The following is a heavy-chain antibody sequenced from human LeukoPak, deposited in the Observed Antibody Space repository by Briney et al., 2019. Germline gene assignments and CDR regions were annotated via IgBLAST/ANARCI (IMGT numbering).Heavy chain of an antibody. CDR1: SGSFSDYC. CDR2: IYSSGSA. Sequence: RASETLSLTCAVYSGSFSDYCWSWIRQPPGRGLEWIGEIYSSGSANYNPSLKSRLAISVDTFKSQFSLKLSSLTAADTAVYFCARGVVDYSTRSGYFSHWGQGTLVAVSS. J-gene: IGHJ4*02. CDR3: ARGVVDYSTRSGYFSH. D-gene: IGHD3-22*01. V-gene: IGHV4-34*01.